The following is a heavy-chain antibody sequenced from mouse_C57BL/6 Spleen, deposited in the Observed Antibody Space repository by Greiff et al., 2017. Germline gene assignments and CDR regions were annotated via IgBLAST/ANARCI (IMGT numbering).Heavy chain of an antibody. J-gene: IGHJ2*01. V-gene: IGHV1-55*01. D-gene: IGHD1-1*01. Sequence: QVQLQQPGAELVKPGASVKMSCKASGYTFTSYWITWVKKRPGQGLEWIGDIYPGSGSTNYNEKFKSKATLTVDTSSSTAYMQLSSLTSEDSAVYYCARRGVLLRYFDYWGQGTTLTVSS. CDR2: IYPGSGST. CDR1: GYTFTSYW. CDR3: ARRGVLLRYFDY.